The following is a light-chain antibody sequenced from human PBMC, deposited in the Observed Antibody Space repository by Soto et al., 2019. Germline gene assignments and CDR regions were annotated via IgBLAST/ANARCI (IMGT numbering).Light chain of an antibody. V-gene: IGKV3-20*01. J-gene: IGKJ5*01. CDR1: QSVSSN. CDR3: QQYGSSPIT. CDR2: DAS. Sequence: IVMPQSPATLSVSPGERATVSCRASQSVSSNLAWYQQKPGQAPRLLIYDASSRATGIPDRFSGSGSGTDFTLTISRLEPEDFAVYYCQQYGSSPITFGQGTRLEI.